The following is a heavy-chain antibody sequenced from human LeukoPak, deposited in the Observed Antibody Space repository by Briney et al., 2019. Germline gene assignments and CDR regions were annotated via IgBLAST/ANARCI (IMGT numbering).Heavy chain of an antibody. CDR2: LHTNGSS. D-gene: IGHD3-10*01. J-gene: IGHJ6*03. CDR1: GGSISGYY. V-gene: IGHV4-4*07. Sequence: PSETLSLTCTVSGGSISGYYWSWIRQPAGKGLQWIGRLHTNGSSSYNPSLKSRVTISVDKYKNQFSLQLRYVTAADTAVYYCGGASPSGGYMDVWGKGTTVTVSS. CDR3: GGASPSGGYMDV.